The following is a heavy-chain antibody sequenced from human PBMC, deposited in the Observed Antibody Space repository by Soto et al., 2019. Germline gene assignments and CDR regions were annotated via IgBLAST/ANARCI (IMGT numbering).Heavy chain of an antibody. J-gene: IGHJ4*02. Sequence: GGSLRLSCAGSGFSFSTYSIHWVRQAPGKGLEWVSAISGTAGNTHHADSVKGRFTISRDISKNTLYLQMNSLRAEDTAVYYCAKGDWDYIAGHFDYWGQGTLVTVSS. CDR2: ISGTAGNT. CDR1: GFSFSTYS. V-gene: IGHV3-23*01. D-gene: IGHD1-7*01. CDR3: AKGDWDYIAGHFDY.